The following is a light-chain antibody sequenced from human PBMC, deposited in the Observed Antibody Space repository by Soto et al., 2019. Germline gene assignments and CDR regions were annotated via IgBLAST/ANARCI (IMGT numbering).Light chain of an antibody. CDR2: DVS. Sequence: QSVLTQPRSVSGSPGQSVTISCTGTSSDVGGYNYVSWYQQHPGKAPKLMIYDVSKRPSGVPDRFSGSKSGNTASLTISGLAAEDEADYYCCSYAGSYKGYVFGTGTKLTVL. CDR1: SSDVGGYNY. J-gene: IGLJ1*01. CDR3: CSYAGSYKGYV. V-gene: IGLV2-11*01.